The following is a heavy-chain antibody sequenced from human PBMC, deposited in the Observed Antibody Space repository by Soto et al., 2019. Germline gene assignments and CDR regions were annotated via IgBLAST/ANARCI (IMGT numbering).Heavy chain of an antibody. V-gene: IGHV3-33*01. J-gene: IGHJ6*02. CDR1: GFIFSNYG. D-gene: IGHD4-4*01. CDR2: IWYDGSKR. CDR3: SRAGMATYTMDV. Sequence: QVQVVESGGGVVQPGRSLRLSCAASGFIFSNYGMHWVRQAPGKGLEWVAVIWYDGSKREYSDSVNGRFTISRDDSKNTVDLQMNSLRVEDTAVYYCSRAGMATYTMDVWGQGTTVIVSS.